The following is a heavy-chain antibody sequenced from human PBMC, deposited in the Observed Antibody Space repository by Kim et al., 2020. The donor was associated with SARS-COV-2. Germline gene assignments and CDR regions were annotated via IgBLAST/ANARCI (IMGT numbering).Heavy chain of an antibody. V-gene: IGHV3-23*01. J-gene: IGHJ4*02. CDR3: AKGSSNSCYSSSGC. Sequence: GGSLRLSCAVSGFTFNNYAMSWVRQAPGKGLEWVSVISGSGDRTYYADSVKGRFTISRDNSKNTLYLQMNSLRAEDTAVYYCAKGSSNSCYSSSGCWGQGTLVTVSS. D-gene: IGHD2-2*01. CDR2: ISGSGDRT. CDR1: GFTFNNYA.